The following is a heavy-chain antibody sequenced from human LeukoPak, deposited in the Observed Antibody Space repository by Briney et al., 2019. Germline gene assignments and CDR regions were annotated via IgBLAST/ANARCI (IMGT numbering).Heavy chain of an antibody. CDR3: VRHEQLLGAFFDP. J-gene: IGHJ5*02. V-gene: IGHV4-59*01. D-gene: IGHD3-10*01. CDR1: GGSISSYY. Sequence: SETLSLTCSVSGGSISSYYWSWIRQPPGKGLEWIGYLYYSGSTNSNPSLKSRVTMSVDTSKNQFSLKLRSVTAADTAVYYCVRHEQLLGAFFDPWGQGTLVTVSS. CDR2: LYYSGST.